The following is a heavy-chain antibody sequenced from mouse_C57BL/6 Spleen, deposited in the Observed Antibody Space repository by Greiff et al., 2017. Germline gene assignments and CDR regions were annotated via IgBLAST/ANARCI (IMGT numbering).Heavy chain of an antibody. V-gene: IGHV1-18*01. J-gene: IGHJ3*01. Sequence: VQLQQSGPELVKPGASVKIPCKASGYTFTDYNMDWVKQSHGKSLEWIGDINPNNGGTIYNQKFKGKATLTVDKSSSTAYMELRSLTSEDTAVYYCARGNDGYPAWFAYWGQGTLVTVSA. CDR1: GYTFTDYN. CDR2: INPNNGGT. D-gene: IGHD2-3*01. CDR3: ARGNDGYPAWFAY.